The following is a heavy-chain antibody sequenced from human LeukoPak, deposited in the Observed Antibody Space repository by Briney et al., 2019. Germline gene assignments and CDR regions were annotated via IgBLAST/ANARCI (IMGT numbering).Heavy chain of an antibody. CDR2: IYHGGST. CDR1: GDSISSNNW. CDR3: ARGLEVVVHRAGFDY. V-gene: IGHV4-4*02. J-gene: IGHJ4*02. D-gene: IGHD3-22*01. Sequence: SGTLSLTCAVSGDSISSNNWWSWVRQPPGKGLEWIGEIYHGGSTNYNPSLKSRVTISVDRSKNQFSLRLSSVTAADTAAYYCARGLEVVVHRAGFDYWGQGTLVTVSS.